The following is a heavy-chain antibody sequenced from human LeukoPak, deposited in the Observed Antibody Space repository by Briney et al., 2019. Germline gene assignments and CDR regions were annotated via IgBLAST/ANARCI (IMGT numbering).Heavy chain of an antibody. CDR1: GFTFSSYW. Sequence: GGSLRLSCAASGFTFSSYWMSWVRQAPGKGLEWVANIKQDGSEKYYVDSVKGRFTISRDNAKNSLYLQMNSLGAEDTAVYYCARGLYSTYYYYYMDVWGKGTTVTVSS. CDR3: ARGLYSTYYYYYMDV. CDR2: IKQDGSEK. D-gene: IGHD6-13*01. J-gene: IGHJ6*03. V-gene: IGHV3-7*01.